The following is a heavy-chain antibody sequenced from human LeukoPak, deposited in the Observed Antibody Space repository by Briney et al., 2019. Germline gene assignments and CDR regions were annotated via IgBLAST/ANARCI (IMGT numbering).Heavy chain of an antibody. D-gene: IGHD1-20*01. J-gene: IGHJ5*02. Sequence: SVKVSCKASGYTFTGYYMHWVRQAPGQGLEWMGGIIPIFGTANYAQKFQGRVTITADESTSTAYMELSSLRSEDTAVYYCARGDNWNEIYWFDPWGQGTLVTVSS. CDR3: ARGDNWNEIYWFDP. CDR1: GYTFTGYY. V-gene: IGHV1-69*13. CDR2: IIPIFGTA.